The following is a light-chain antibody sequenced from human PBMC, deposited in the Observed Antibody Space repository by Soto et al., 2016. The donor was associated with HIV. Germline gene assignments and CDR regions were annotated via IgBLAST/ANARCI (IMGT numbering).Light chain of an antibody. Sequence: AIQMTQSPSSLSASVGDRVTITCRASQDIKNELAWYQQKPGWAPKLLIYSTSSSGSAVPSRFSGSASGTYFTLTISSLQPEDAASYFCLQDYSYPYTFGRGPSWSSN. CDR2: STS. V-gene: IGKV1-6*01. CDR3: LQDYSYPYT. J-gene: IGKJ2*01. CDR1: QDIKNE.